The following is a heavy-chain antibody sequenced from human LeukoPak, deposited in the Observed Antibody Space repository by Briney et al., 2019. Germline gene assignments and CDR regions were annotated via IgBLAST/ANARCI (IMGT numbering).Heavy chain of an antibody. Sequence: PSETLSLTCTVSGGSISSSSYYWGWIRQPPGKGLEWIGSIYYSGSTYYNPSLKSRVTISVDTSKNQFSLKLSPVTAADTAVYYCASVSCSTSCYKRYNWFDPWGQGTLVTVSS. CDR1: GGSISSSSYY. J-gene: IGHJ5*02. V-gene: IGHV4-39*01. CDR3: ASVSCSTSCYKRYNWFDP. CDR2: IYYSGST. D-gene: IGHD2-2*02.